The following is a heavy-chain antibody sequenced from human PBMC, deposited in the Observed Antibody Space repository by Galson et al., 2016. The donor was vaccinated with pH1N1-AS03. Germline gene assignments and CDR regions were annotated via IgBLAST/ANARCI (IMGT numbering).Heavy chain of an antibody. D-gene: IGHD6-19*01. CDR3: AKDLTAVAGKWFDWFDP. CDR1: GFTFTTCA. V-gene: IGHV3-23*01. Sequence: SLRLSCAASGFTFTTCAMTWVRQAPGKGLEWVSTISASGGNTFYADSVKGRFTISRDNSKNTLYLQMNSLRAEDAAVYYCAKDLTAVAGKWFDWFDPWGQGTLVTVSS. J-gene: IGHJ5*02. CDR2: ISASGGNT.